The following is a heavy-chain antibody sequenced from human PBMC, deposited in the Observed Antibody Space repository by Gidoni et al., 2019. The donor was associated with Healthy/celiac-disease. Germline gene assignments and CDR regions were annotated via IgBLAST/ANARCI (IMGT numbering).Heavy chain of an antibody. J-gene: IGHJ4*02. CDR2: ISYDGSNK. CDR3: ARDSSGSPGY. CDR1: GFTFSSYA. D-gene: IGHD1-26*01. Sequence: QVQLVESGGGVVQPGRSLRLSCAASGFTFSSYAMHWVRQAPGTGLEWVAVISYDGSNKYYADSVKGRFTISRDNSKNTLYLQMNSLRAEDTAVYYCARDSSGSPGYWGQGTLVTVSS. V-gene: IGHV3-30*04.